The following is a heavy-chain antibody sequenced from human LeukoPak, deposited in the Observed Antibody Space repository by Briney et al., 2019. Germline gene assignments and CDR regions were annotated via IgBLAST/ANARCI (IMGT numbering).Heavy chain of an antibody. CDR3: TTTGGSTGWYNEYFQH. D-gene: IGHD6-19*01. V-gene: IGHV3-15*01. CDR2: IKSETDGGAI. J-gene: IGHJ1*01. Sequence: GGSLRLSCTASGFIFSTAWMTWVRQAPGKGLEWVGRIKSETDGGAIEYAAPVKGRFTISRDDSKNTLYLQMSGLRTEDTALYYCTTTGGSTGWYNEYFQHWGQGTLVTVSS. CDR1: GFIFSTAW.